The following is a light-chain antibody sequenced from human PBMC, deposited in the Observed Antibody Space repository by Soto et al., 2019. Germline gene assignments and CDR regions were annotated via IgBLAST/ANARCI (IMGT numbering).Light chain of an antibody. CDR1: QSVSSSY. V-gene: IGKV3-20*01. CDR2: GAS. CDR3: QQYQSLT. J-gene: IGKJ4*01. Sequence: IVWTQYPAILALSPGDRATLSCRASQSVSSSYLAWYQHKPGQAPRLLIHGASSRVTGIPDRFSGSGSGTDFTLTITRLEPEDFAVYYCQQYQSLTFGGGT.